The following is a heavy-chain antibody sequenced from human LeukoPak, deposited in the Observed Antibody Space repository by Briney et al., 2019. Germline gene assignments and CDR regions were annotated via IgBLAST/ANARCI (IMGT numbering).Heavy chain of an antibody. V-gene: IGHV3-23*01. CDR1: GFTFSSFG. CDR3: AKGHTVTSNLDY. J-gene: IGHJ4*02. Sequence: PGGSLRLSCAASGFTFSSFGMYWVRQTSGSVLEWVAGLTGSGGTTYHAASVEGRFTISRDNSKNTLYLQMNSLRAEDTAVYYCAKGHTVTSNLDYWGQGTLVTVSS. D-gene: IGHD4-17*01. CDR2: LTGSGGTT.